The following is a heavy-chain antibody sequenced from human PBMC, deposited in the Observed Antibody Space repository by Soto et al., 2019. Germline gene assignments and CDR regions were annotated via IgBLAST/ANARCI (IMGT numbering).Heavy chain of an antibody. V-gene: IGHV3-23*01. J-gene: IGHJ4*02. CDR3: AKGMYYYDSSGSRLFDY. CDR1: GFTFRNYA. Sequence: LRLSCAASGFTFRNYAMNWVRQAAVKGLEWVSGISVSGGSTYYADSVKGRFTVSRDNSKNTVFLQMNSLRAEETAVYFCAKGMYYYDSSGSRLFDYWGQGTLVTVSS. CDR2: ISVSGGST. D-gene: IGHD3-22*01.